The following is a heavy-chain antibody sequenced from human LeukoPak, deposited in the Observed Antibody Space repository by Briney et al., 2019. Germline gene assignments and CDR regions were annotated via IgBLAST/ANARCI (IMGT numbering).Heavy chain of an antibody. CDR3: AAGSSGSYYYFDY. CDR2: IKQDGSEK. CDR1: GFTFSSYA. J-gene: IGHJ4*02. V-gene: IGHV3-7*01. D-gene: IGHD3-22*01. Sequence: GGSLRLSCAASGFTFSSYAMPWVRQAPGKGLEWVANIKQDGSEKYYVDSVKGRFTISRDNAKNSLYLQMNSLRAEDTAVYSCAAGSSGSYYYFDYWGLGTLVTVSS.